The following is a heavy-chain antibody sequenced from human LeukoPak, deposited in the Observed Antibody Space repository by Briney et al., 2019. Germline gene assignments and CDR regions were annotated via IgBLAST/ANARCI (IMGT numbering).Heavy chain of an antibody. J-gene: IGHJ4*02. Sequence: GRSLRLSCAASGFTFHHYAIHWVRQVPGKGLEWVSGISWNSAYIGYADSVKGRLTISRDNAKNSVYLQMNSLRAEDTALYYCAKDKAPLYSGYDWDLDFWGQGTMVTVSS. CDR1: GFTFHHYA. D-gene: IGHD5-12*01. CDR3: AKDKAPLYSGYDWDLDF. CDR2: ISWNSAYI. V-gene: IGHV3-9*01.